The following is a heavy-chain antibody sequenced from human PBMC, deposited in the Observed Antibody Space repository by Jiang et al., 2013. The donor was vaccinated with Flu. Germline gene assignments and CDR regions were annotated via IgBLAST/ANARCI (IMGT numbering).Heavy chain of an antibody. CDR2: SSPIFGTA. Sequence: KKPGSSVKVSCKASEAPSAAMLSAGCDRPLDKGLSGWEGSSPIFGTANYAQKFQGRVTITADESTSTAYMELSSLRSEDTAVYYCARRDSSSWYLPYYYGMDVWGQGTTVTVSS. V-gene: IGHV1-69*01. D-gene: IGHD6-13*01. CDR1: EAPSAAML. J-gene: IGHJ6*02. CDR3: ARRDSSSWYLPYYYGMDV.